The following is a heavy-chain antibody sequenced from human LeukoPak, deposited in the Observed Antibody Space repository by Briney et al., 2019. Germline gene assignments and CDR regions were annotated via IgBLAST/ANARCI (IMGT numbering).Heavy chain of an antibody. Sequence: GGSLRLSCAASGFTFSSYGMHWVRQAPGKGLEWVAVISYDGSNKYYADSVKGRFTISRDNSKNTLYLQMNSLRAEDTAVYYCARDKAAAPLDYYYGMDVWGQGTTVTVSS. CDR2: ISYDGSNK. D-gene: IGHD6-13*01. V-gene: IGHV3-30*03. CDR1: GFTFSSYG. CDR3: ARDKAAAPLDYYYGMDV. J-gene: IGHJ6*02.